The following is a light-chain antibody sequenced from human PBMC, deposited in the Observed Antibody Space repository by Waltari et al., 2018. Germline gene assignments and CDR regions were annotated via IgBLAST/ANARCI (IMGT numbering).Light chain of an antibody. CDR3: QSYDSSRTVV. CDR1: SSNLGAGYD. Sequence: QSVLTQPPSVSGAPGQRVSLSCTGRSSNLGAGYDVHWYQQIPGTAPILLIYGSNTRPSGVPDRFSGSKSGPSASLTITGLQAEDDGDYYCQSYDSSRTVVFGGGTKLTVL. J-gene: IGLJ2*01. V-gene: IGLV1-40*01. CDR2: GSN.